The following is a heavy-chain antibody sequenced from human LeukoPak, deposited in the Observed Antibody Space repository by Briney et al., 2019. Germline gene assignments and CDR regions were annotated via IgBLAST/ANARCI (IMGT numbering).Heavy chain of an antibody. J-gene: IGHJ6*02. V-gene: IGHV1-18*01. Sequence: ASVKVSCKASGYTFTSYGISWVRQAPGQGLEWMGWISAYNGNTNYAQKLQGRVTMTTDTSTSTAYMELRSLRSDDTAVYYCAGDPYGGNSPGIYYYYYGMDVWGQGTTVTVSS. CDR2: ISAYNGNT. D-gene: IGHD4-23*01. CDR1: GYTFTSYG. CDR3: AGDPYGGNSPGIYYYYYGMDV.